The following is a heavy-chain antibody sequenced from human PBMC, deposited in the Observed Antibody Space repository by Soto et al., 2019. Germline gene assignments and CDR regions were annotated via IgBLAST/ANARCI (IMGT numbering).Heavy chain of an antibody. CDR1: GYTFTTYG. V-gene: IGHV1-18*01. CDR2: ISASNGNI. J-gene: IGHJ4*02. Sequence: QVQLVQSGAEVKKPGASVRVSCKASGYTFTTYGISWVRQAPGQGLEWMGWISASNGNIYYGQKFQGRVTMTTDSFTSTAYMELSSLTSDDTAVYYCARALPYSSSGDSWGRGTLASVSS. CDR3: ARALPYSSSGDS. D-gene: IGHD6-13*01.